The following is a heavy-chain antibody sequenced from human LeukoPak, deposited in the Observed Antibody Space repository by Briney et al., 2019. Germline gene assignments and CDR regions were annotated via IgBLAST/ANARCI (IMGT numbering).Heavy chain of an antibody. D-gene: IGHD3-10*01. CDR3: ARQRFEWSPVWFGASEYNWFDP. CDR1: GGSISSYY. CDR2: IYYSGST. J-gene: IGHJ5*02. V-gene: IGHV4-59*08. Sequence: SETLSLTCTVSGGSISSYYWSWIRQPPGKGLEWMAYIYYSGSTNYNPSLKSRVTISVDTSKNQFSLKLSSVTAADTAVYYCARQRFEWSPVWFGASEYNWFDPWGQGTLVTVSS.